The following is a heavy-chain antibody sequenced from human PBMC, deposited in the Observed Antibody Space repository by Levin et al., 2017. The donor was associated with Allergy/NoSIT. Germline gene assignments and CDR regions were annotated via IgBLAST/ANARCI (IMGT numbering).Heavy chain of an antibody. CDR1: GFTFTNYA. Sequence: RASVKVSCAASGFTFTNYAMTWVRQAPGKGLEWVSGISGSSNDAYYADSVKGRFTISRDISRSTVYLQMHSLRVEDTAVYYCARKWTSSSGWYACDYWGQGTLVTVSS. CDR3: ARKWTSSSGWYACDY. J-gene: IGHJ4*02. CDR2: ISGSSNDA. V-gene: IGHV3-23*01. D-gene: IGHD6-19*01.